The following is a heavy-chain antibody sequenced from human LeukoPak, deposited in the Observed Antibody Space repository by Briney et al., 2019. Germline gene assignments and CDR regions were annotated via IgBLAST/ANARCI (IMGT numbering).Heavy chain of an antibody. D-gene: IGHD2-15*01. CDR1: GFTFSSYW. J-gene: IGHJ4*02. V-gene: IGHV3-74*01. CDR2: INTDGSTT. Sequence: TGGSLRLSCVGSGFTFSSYWMLWVRQAPGKGLVWVSRINTDGSTTSYADSVKGRFTFSRDNAKNTLYLQMNSLRAEDTAVYYCTRYLSGGFDSWGQGTLVTVSS. CDR3: TRYLSGGFDS.